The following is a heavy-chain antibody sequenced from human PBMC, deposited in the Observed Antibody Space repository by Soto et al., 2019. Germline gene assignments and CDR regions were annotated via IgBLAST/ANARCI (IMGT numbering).Heavy chain of an antibody. CDR3: ARAHWKGGGKDLNWFDP. V-gene: IGHV1-18*01. CDR2: ISAYNGNT. D-gene: IGHD1-1*01. Sequence: ASVKVSCKASGYTFTCYGICWVRQAPGQGLEWMGWISAYNGNTNYAQKLQGRVTMTTDTSTSTAYMELRSLRSDDTAVYYCARAHWKGGGKDLNWFDPWGQGTLVTSPQ. CDR1: GYTFTCYG. J-gene: IGHJ5*02.